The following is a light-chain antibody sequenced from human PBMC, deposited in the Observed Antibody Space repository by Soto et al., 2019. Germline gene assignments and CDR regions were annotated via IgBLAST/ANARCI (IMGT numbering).Light chain of an antibody. Sequence: DIQMTQSPSTLSASVRDRVTITCRASQSISSWLAWYQQKPGKAPKLLIYDASSLESGVPSRFSGSGSGTEFTLTISSLQPDDFATYYCQQYNSYWTFGQGTKVDTK. CDR3: QQYNSYWT. CDR1: QSISSW. V-gene: IGKV1-5*01. J-gene: IGKJ1*01. CDR2: DAS.